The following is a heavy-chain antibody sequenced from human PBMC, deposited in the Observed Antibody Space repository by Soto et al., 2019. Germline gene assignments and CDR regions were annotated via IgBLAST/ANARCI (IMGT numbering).Heavy chain of an antibody. V-gene: IGHV3-53*01. CDR2: IYPAGGT. Sequence: WGSLRLSCASSGFTVSNTYMTWVRQPPGKGLECVSVIYPAGGTNYADSVKGRFIISRDNSKNTLYLQMNSLRAEDTAVYYCARALPVAKGGFDPWGQGTMVTVSS. J-gene: IGHJ5*02. D-gene: IGHD2-2*01. CDR1: GFTVSNTY. CDR3: ARALPVAKGGFDP.